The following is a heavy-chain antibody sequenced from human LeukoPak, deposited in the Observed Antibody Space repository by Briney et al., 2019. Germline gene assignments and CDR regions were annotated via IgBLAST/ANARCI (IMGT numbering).Heavy chain of an antibody. CDR1: GDTFTNYY. CDR3: ARGHGGLDAFDI. V-gene: IGHV1-46*01. CDR2: INPSGGST. J-gene: IGHJ3*02. D-gene: IGHD3-16*01. Sequence: ASVKVSCKASGDTFTNYYIHWVRQAPGQGLEWMGIINPSGGSTSYAQKFQGRVTMTRDMSTSTVYMELSSLRSEDTAVYYCARGHGGLDAFDIWGQGTMVTVSS.